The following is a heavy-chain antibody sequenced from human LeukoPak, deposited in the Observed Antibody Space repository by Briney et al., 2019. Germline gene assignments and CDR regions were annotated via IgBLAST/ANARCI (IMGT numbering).Heavy chain of an antibody. J-gene: IGHJ2*01. CDR2: IIPIFGTA. CDR1: GGTFSSYA. D-gene: IGHD6-6*01. Sequence: GGSVKVSCKASGGTFSSYAISWVRRAPGQGLEWMGGIIPIFGTANYAQKFQGRVTITADESTSTAYMELSSLRSEDTAVYYCARGFGGSSSDWYFDLWGRGTLVTVSS. CDR3: ARGFGGSSSDWYFDL. V-gene: IGHV1-69*13.